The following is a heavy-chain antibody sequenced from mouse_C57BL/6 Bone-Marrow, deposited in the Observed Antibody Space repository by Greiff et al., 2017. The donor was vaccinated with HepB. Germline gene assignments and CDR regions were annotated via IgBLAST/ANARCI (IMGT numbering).Heavy chain of an antibody. CDR1: GFSFNTYA. Sequence: EVKVVESGGGLVQPKGSLKLSCAASGFSFNTYAMNWVRQAPGKGLEWVARIRSKSNNYATYYADSVKDRFTISRDDSESMLYLQMNNLKTEDTAMYYCVRPPYYYGSSYEYFDVWGTGTTVTVSS. V-gene: IGHV10-1*01. CDR2: IRSKSNNYAT. J-gene: IGHJ1*03. D-gene: IGHD1-1*01. CDR3: VRPPYYYGSSYEYFDV.